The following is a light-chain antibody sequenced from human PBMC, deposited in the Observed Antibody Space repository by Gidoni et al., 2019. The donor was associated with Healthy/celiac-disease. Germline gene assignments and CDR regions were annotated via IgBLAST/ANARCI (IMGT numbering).Light chain of an antibody. CDR2: WAP. CDR1: QSVLYSSNNKNY. V-gene: IGKV4-1*01. J-gene: IGKJ4*01. Sequence: IALTPSPVSLAVSLGQRATINGKSSQSVLYSSNNKNYLGWYQQKPGPPPKLLIYWAPTRESGVHDRFSGSGSATDFTLTISSLQAEDVAVYYCQQYYSTPLTFGGGTKVEIK. CDR3: QQYYSTPLT.